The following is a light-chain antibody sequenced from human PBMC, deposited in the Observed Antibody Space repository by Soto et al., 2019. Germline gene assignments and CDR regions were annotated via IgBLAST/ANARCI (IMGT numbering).Light chain of an antibody. V-gene: IGKV3-20*01. J-gene: IGKJ1*01. Sequence: EVVMTQSPGTLSLSPGERATLSCRASQSVSNNYLAWYQQKPGQDPRLLIYGAYTRATGIPARFSGSGSGTDFNLTISRLETEDFAVYYCQQYLSSTWTFGQGTKVDIK. CDR1: QSVSNNY. CDR3: QQYLSSTWT. CDR2: GAY.